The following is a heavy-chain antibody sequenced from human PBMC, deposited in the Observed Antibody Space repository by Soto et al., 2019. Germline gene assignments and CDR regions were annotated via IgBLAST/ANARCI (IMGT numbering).Heavy chain of an antibody. CDR1: GGTFSSYA. D-gene: IGHD5-18*01. CDR3: AREEGYSYGRGVNWFDP. CDR2: IIPIFGTA. V-gene: IGHV1-69*13. Sequence: SVKVSCKASGGTFSSYAISWVRQAPGQGLEWMGGIIPIFGTANYAQKFQGRVTINADESTSTAYMELSSLRSEDTAVYYCAREEGYSYGRGVNWFDPWGQGTLVTVSS. J-gene: IGHJ5*02.